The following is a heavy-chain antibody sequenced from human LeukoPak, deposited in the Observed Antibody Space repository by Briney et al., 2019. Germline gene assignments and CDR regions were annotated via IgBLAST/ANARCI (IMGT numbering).Heavy chain of an antibody. CDR2: IYHSGST. CDR1: GYSISNGYY. V-gene: IGHV4-38-2*02. CDR3: ARTRYYYNSRSYGAPYYFDY. J-gene: IGHJ4*02. D-gene: IGHD3-10*01. Sequence: SETLSPTCTVSGYSISNGYYWGWIRQPPGKGLEWIGNIYHSGSTYYNPSLKSRVTISVDTSKNQFSLKLSSVTTADTAVYYCARTRYYYNSRSYGAPYYFDYWGQGTLVTVSS.